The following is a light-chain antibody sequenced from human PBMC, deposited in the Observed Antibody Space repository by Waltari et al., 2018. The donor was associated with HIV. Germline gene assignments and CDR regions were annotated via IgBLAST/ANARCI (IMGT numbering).Light chain of an antibody. CDR1: NIGSKS. CDR3: QVWDDSDHWV. J-gene: IGLJ2*01. Sequence: SSVLTQPPSVSVVPGRTATLICPGKNIGSKSVHWYQQRPGQAPLLVMYDINNRPSAIPERFSGFSSGNAAALAISRVEAGDEADYYCQVWDDSDHWVFGGGTKLTVL. V-gene: IGLV3-21*04. CDR2: DIN.